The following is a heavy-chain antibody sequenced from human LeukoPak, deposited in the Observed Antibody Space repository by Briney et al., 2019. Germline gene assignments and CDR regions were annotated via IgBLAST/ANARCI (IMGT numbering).Heavy chain of an antibody. J-gene: IGHJ4*02. Sequence: GGSLRLSCAASGFTFSSYSMNWVRQAPGKGLGGVSSISSSSSYIYYADSVKGRFTISRDNAKNSLYLQMNSLRAEDTAVYYCASGANSYGWMALDYWGQGTLVTVSS. CDR3: ASGANSYGWMALDY. D-gene: IGHD5-18*01. CDR1: GFTFSSYS. CDR2: ISSSSSYI. V-gene: IGHV3-21*01.